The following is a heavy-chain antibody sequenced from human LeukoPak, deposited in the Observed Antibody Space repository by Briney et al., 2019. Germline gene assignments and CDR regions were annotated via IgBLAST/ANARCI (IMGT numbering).Heavy chain of an antibody. Sequence: ASVKVSCKASGYTFTGYYMHWVRQAPGQGLEWMGWINPNSGGTNYAQKFQGRVTMTRDTSISTAYMELSRLGSDDTAVYYCARDFTQVTDAFDIWGQGTMVTVSS. CDR1: GYTFTGYY. D-gene: IGHD2-15*01. J-gene: IGHJ3*02. CDR2: INPNSGGT. V-gene: IGHV1-2*02. CDR3: ARDFTQVTDAFDI.